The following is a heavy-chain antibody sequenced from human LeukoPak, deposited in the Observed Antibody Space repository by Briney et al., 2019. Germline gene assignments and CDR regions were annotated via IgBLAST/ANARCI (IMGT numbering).Heavy chain of an antibody. CDR3: AKDMSYDFWSGYLDY. D-gene: IGHD3-3*01. CDR2: ISWNSGSI. J-gene: IGHJ4*02. V-gene: IGHV3-9*01. Sequence: GGSLRLSCAASGFTFDDYAMHWVRQAPGKGLEWVSGISWNSGSIGYADSVKGRFTISRDNAKSSLYLQMNSLRAEDTALYYCAKDMSYDFWSGYLDYWGQGTLVTVSS. CDR1: GFTFDDYA.